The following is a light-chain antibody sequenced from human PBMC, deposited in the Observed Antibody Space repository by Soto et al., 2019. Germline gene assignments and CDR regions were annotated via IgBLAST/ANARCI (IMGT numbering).Light chain of an antibody. V-gene: IGKV3-11*01. Sequence: EIVLTQSPATLSLSPGERATLSCRASQSVSSYLAWYQQKPGQAPRLLIYDASNRATDIPARFSGSGSGTDLTLTISSLEHEDFAVYYCQQRSNWWTFGQGTKVEIK. J-gene: IGKJ1*01. CDR3: QQRSNWWT. CDR2: DAS. CDR1: QSVSSY.